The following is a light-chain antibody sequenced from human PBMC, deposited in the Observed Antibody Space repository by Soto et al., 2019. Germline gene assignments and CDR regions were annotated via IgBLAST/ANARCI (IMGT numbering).Light chain of an antibody. Sequence: QSVLTQPPSASGTPGQRVTISCSGSSSNIGDHTVDWYQQVPGAAPELLIFKNTQRPSGVPDRFSASKSGTSASLAISAVQSEDEADYYCATWDDSLNSPLFGGGTKLTVL. CDR2: KNT. CDR1: SSNIGDHT. CDR3: ATWDDSLNSPL. V-gene: IGLV1-44*01. J-gene: IGLJ2*01.